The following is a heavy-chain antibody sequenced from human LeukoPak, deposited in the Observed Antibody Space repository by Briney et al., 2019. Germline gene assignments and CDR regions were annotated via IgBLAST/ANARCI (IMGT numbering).Heavy chain of an antibody. CDR3: ARGENYDILTGYYGGGDY. V-gene: IGHV4-4*07. Sequence: SETLSLTCTVSGGSISSYYWSWIRQPAGKGLEWIGRIYTSGSTNYNPSLKSRVTISVDTSKNQFSLKLSSATAADTAVYYCARGENYDILTGYYGGGDYWGQGTLVTVSS. D-gene: IGHD3-9*01. CDR1: GGSISSYY. CDR2: IYTSGST. J-gene: IGHJ4*02.